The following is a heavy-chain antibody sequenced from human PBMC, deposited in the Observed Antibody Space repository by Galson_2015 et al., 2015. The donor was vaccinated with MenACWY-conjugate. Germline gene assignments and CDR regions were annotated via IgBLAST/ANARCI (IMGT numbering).Heavy chain of an antibody. J-gene: IGHJ4*02. V-gene: IGHV4-61*02. D-gene: IGHD2-15*01. CDR3: AREGSL. CDR1: GGSISRGSYY. CDR2: IYTSGTT. Sequence: TLSLTCTVSGGSISRGSYYWNWIRPPAGKGLEWIGLIYTSGTTNYNPSLRSRVTISLGTSKNQFSLILNSVTAADTAVYYCAREGSLWVQGTLVTVSS.